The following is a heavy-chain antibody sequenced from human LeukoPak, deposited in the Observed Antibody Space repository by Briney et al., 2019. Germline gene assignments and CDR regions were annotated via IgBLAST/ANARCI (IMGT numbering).Heavy chain of an antibody. Sequence: GGSLRLSCAASGFTFSSYWMHWVRQAPGKGLVWVSGINSDGSSTSYADSVKGRFTISRDNAKNTLYLQMNSLRAEDTAVYYCARGGIWTYYYDSSGYSGWFDPWGQGTLGTVSS. CDR2: INSDGSST. V-gene: IGHV3-74*01. CDR1: GFTFSSYW. CDR3: ARGGIWTYYYDSSGYSGWFDP. D-gene: IGHD3-22*01. J-gene: IGHJ5*02.